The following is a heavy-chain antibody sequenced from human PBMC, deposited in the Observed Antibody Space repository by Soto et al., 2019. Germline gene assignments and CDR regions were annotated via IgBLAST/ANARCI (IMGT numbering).Heavy chain of an antibody. D-gene: IGHD3-10*01. CDR1: GGSISSYY. Sequence: SETLSLTCTVSGGSISSYYWSWIRQPPGKGLVWFGYIYYSGSTNYNPSLKSRVTLSVDTSKNHFSLKLSSVTAADTAVYYCARAITMVRGVTQNWFDPWGQGTLVTVSS. J-gene: IGHJ5*02. V-gene: IGHV4-59*01. CDR2: IYYSGST. CDR3: ARAITMVRGVTQNWFDP.